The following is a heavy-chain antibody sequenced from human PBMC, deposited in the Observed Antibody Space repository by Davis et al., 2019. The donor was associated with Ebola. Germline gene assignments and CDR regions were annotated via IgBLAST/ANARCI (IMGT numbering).Heavy chain of an antibody. Sequence: ASVKVSCKASGYIFTSYYMHWVRQAPGQGLEWMGIINPSGGSTSYAQKFQGRVTMTRDTSTSTVYMELSSLRSEDTAVYYCASSGSYYSPTYYFDYWGQGTLVTVSS. J-gene: IGHJ4*02. CDR2: INPSGGST. V-gene: IGHV1-46*01. CDR1: GYIFTSYY. D-gene: IGHD3-10*01. CDR3: ASSGSYYSPTYYFDY.